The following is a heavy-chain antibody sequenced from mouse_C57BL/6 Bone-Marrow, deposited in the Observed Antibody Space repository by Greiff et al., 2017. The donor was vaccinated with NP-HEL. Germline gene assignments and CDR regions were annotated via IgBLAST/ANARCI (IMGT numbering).Heavy chain of an antibody. CDR3: ARGDYDGDYFDY. CDR1: GFTFSDYY. V-gene: IGHV5-12*01. J-gene: IGHJ2*01. Sequence: EVMLVESGGGLVQPGGSLKLSCAASGFTFSDYYMYWVRQTPEQRLEWVAYISNGGGSTYYLDTVKGRFTISRDNAKNTLYLQMSRLKSDDTAMYYCARGDYDGDYFDYWGQGTTLTVSS. D-gene: IGHD2-4*01. CDR2: ISNGGGST.